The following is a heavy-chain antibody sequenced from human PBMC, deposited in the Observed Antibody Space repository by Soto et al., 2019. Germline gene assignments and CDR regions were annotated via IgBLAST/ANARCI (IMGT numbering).Heavy chain of an antibody. CDR2: IKSQSDGGTA. CDR1: GFTFNTAW. V-gene: IGHV3-15*01. Sequence: EVQLVESGGGLVKPGGSLRLSCAASGFTFNTAWMTWVRQPPGRGLEWVGRIKSQSDGGTADSAAPVKGRFTISRDDAKSTLYLQLNSLMPEDTAVYYCTTTSTPLNWHSYWGRGTLVTVSS. D-gene: IGHD1-7*01. J-gene: IGHJ4*02. CDR3: TTTSTPLNWHSY.